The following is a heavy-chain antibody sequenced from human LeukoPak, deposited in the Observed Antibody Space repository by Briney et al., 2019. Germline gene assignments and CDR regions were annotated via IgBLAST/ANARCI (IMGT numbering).Heavy chain of an antibody. CDR2: ISYDGSNK. CDR3: AKQSGG. CDR1: GFTFSSYG. Sequence: PRGSLRLSCAASGFTFSSYGMHWVRQAPGKGLEWVAVISYDGSNKYYADSVKGRFTISRDNSKNTLYLQMNSLRAEDTAVYYCAKQSGGWGQGTMVTVSS. J-gene: IGHJ4*02. D-gene: IGHD2-15*01. V-gene: IGHV3-30*18.